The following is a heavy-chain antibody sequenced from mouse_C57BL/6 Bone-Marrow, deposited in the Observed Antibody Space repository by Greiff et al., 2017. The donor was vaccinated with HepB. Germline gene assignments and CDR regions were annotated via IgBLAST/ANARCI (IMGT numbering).Heavy chain of an antibody. CDR1: GYAFTNYL. V-gene: IGHV1-54*01. J-gene: IGHJ1*03. CDR2: INPGSGGT. Sequence: VKLMESGAELVRPGTSVKVSCKASGYAFTNYLIEWVKQRPGQGLEWIGVINPGSGGTNYNEKFKGKATLTADKSSSTAYMQLSSLTSEDSAVYFCARSIVYYYGSSWYFDVWGTGTTVTVSS. CDR3: ARSIVYYYGSSWYFDV. D-gene: IGHD1-1*01.